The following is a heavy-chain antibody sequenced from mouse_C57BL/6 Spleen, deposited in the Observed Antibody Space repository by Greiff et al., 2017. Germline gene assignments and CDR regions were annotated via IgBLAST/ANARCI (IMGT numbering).Heavy chain of an antibody. CDR1: GFTFSDYY. CDR2: INYDGSST. CDR3: ARVSYGSSFSFDY. J-gene: IGHJ2*01. V-gene: IGHV5-16*01. D-gene: IGHD1-1*01. Sequence: EVKLVESEGGLVQPGSSMKLSCTASGFTFSDYYMAWVRQVPEKGLEWVANINYDGSSTYYLDSLKSRFIISRDNAKNILYLQMRSLRSENTDTYYCARVSYGSSFSFDYWGQGTTLTVSA.